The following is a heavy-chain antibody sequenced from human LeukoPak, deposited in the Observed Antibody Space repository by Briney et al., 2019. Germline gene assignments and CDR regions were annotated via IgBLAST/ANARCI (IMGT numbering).Heavy chain of an antibody. D-gene: IGHD3-10*01. Sequence: PGGTLRLSCAASGFTFDDYGMSWVRQAPGKGLEWVSGINWNGGSTGYADSVKGRFTISRDNAKNSLYLHMNSLRAEDTALYHCARDRGIGGYNWFDPWGQGTLVTVSS. CDR1: GFTFDDYG. V-gene: IGHV3-20*01. CDR2: INWNGGST. J-gene: IGHJ5*02. CDR3: ARDRGIGGYNWFDP.